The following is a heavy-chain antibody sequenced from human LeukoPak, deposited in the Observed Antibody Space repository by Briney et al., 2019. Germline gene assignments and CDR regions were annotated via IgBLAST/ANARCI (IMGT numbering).Heavy chain of an antibody. Sequence: KPSETPSLTCNVSGGSISNYYWSWIRQPAGKGLELIGRIYTSGSTNYNPSLKSRVTMSVDTSKNQFSLKLSSVTAADTAVYYCARSRCSSISCASRGAFDIWGQGTMVTVSS. CDR2: IYTSGST. V-gene: IGHV4-4*07. CDR3: ARSRCSSISCASRGAFDI. CDR1: GGSISNYY. D-gene: IGHD2-2*01. J-gene: IGHJ3*02.